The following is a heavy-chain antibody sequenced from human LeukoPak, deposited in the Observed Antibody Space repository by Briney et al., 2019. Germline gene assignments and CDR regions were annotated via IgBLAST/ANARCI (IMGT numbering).Heavy chain of an antibody. CDR1: GGSISDGSYY. D-gene: IGHD3-22*01. Sequence: SQTLSLTCSVSGGSISDGSYYWSWIRQPPGKGLEWIGYIYYSGSTNYNPSLKSRVTISVDTSKNQFSLKLSSVTAADTAVYYCARAPVLLGSSGYGYYFDYWGQGTLVTVSS. J-gene: IGHJ4*02. CDR3: ARAPVLLGSSGYGYYFDY. CDR2: IYYSGST. V-gene: IGHV4-61*01.